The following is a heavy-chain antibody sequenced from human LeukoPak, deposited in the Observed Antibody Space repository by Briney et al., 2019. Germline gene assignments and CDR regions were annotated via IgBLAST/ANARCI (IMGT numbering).Heavy chain of an antibody. CDR1: GFTFSSYW. D-gene: IGHD6-13*01. J-gene: IGHJ6*03. CDR2: IRQDGSEK. V-gene: IGHV3-7*01. CDR3: ARGSPGTFYYYYMDV. Sequence: PGGSLRLSCAASGFTFSSYWMSWVRQAPGKGLEWVANIRQDGSEKYYVDSVKGRFTISRDNAKNSLYLQMNSQRAEDTAVYYCARGSPGTFYYYYMDVWGKGTPVTVSS.